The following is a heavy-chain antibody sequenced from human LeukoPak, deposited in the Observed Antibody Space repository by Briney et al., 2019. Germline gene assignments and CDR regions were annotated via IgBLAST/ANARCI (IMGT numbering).Heavy chain of an antibody. Sequence: SETLSLTCTLSGGSISSSSYYWGWIRQPPGKGLEWIGSIYYSGSTYYNPSLKSRVTISVDTSKNQFSLKLSSVTAADTAVYYCARPNLLEMATIDYWGQGTLVTVSS. J-gene: IGHJ4*02. D-gene: IGHD5-24*01. CDR2: IYYSGST. CDR1: GGSISSSSYY. V-gene: IGHV4-39*01. CDR3: ARPNLLEMATIDY.